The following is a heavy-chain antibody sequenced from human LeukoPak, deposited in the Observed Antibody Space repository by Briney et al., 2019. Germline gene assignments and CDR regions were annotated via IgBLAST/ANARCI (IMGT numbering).Heavy chain of an antibody. CDR3: AKARGLGIVGAHFDY. J-gene: IGHJ4*02. CDR1: GFTVTTNY. D-gene: IGHD1-26*01. CDR2: IHQHGSKE. V-gene: IGHV3-7*03. Sequence: PGGSLRLSCAASGFTVTTNYMTWVRQAPGKGLEWVANIHQHGSKENYLDSVKGRFTISRDNAKSSIYLQMNSLRAEDTAVYYCAKARGLGIVGAHFDYWGQGTLVTVSS.